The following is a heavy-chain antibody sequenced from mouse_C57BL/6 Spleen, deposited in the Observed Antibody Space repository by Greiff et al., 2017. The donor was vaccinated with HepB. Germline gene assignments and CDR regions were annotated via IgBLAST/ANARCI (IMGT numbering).Heavy chain of an antibody. D-gene: IGHD1-1*01. CDR3: AREGHYYGSSPWYFDV. CDR2: IHPNSGST. Sequence: QVQLQQPGAELVKPGASVKLSCKASGYTFTSYWMHWVKQRPGQGLEWIGMIHPNSGSTNYNEKFKSKATLTVDKSSSTAYMQISSLTSEDSAVYYCAREGHYYGSSPWYFDVWGTGTTVTVSS. J-gene: IGHJ1*03. CDR1: GYTFTSYW. V-gene: IGHV1-64*01.